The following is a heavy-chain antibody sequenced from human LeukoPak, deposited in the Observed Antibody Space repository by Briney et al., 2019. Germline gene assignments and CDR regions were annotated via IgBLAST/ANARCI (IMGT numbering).Heavy chain of an antibody. Sequence: GGSLRLSCAASGFTFSSYAMSWVRQAPGKGLEWVSAISGSGGSTYYADSVKGRFTISRDNSKNTLYLQMNSLRAEDTAVYYCAKEAEGITIFGVVIHPDPFDYWGQGTLVTVSS. V-gene: IGHV3-23*01. CDR2: ISGSGGST. CDR3: AKEAEGITIFGVVIHPDPFDY. D-gene: IGHD3-3*01. CDR1: GFTFSSYA. J-gene: IGHJ4*02.